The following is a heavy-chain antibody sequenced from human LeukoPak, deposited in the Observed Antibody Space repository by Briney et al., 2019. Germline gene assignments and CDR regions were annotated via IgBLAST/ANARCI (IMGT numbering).Heavy chain of an antibody. D-gene: IGHD6-13*01. CDR2: IYYSGST. J-gene: IGHJ4*02. V-gene: IGHV4-59*01. Sequence: PSETLSLTCAVSGGSISSYYWSWIRQPPGKGLEWIGYIYYSGSTNYNPSLKSRVTIPVDTSKNQFSLKLLSVTAADTAVYYCARGMQQLYHFDSWGRGTLVTVSS. CDR1: GGSISSYY. CDR3: ARGMQQLYHFDS.